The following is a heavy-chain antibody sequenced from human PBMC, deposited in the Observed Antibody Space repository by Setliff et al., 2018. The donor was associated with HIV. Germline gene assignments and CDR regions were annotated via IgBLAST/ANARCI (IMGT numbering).Heavy chain of an antibody. D-gene: IGHD2-15*01. CDR2: ISAYNGNT. Sequence: ASVKVSCKASGYTFTSYGISGVRQAPGQGLEWMGWISAYNGNTNYAQKLQGRVTMTTDTSTSTAYMELRSLRSDDTAVYYCATGLLRSGGPGAFDIWGQGTMVTVSS. CDR1: GYTFTSYG. J-gene: IGHJ3*02. V-gene: IGHV1-18*01. CDR3: ATGLLRSGGPGAFDI.